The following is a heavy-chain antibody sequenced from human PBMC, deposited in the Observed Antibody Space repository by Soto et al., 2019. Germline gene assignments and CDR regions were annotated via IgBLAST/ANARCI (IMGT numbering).Heavy chain of an antibody. V-gene: IGHV3-7*01. CDR1: GFTFSNYW. CDR3: SRDVVVGAKALNY. J-gene: IGHJ4*02. CDR2: IKEDGSEK. D-gene: IGHD2-15*01. Sequence: GGSLRLSCAASGFTFSNYWMTWVRQTPGKGLEWVANIKEDGSEKHYVDSVKGRFTISRDNAKNSLYLQMNSLRVEDTAVYFCSRDVVVGAKALNYWGQGALVTVSS.